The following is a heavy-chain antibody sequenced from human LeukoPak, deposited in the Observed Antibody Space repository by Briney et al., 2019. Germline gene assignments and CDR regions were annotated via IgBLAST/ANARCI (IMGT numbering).Heavy chain of an antibody. CDR1: GFTFSNYA. Sequence: GESLILSCAASGFTFSNYAMNWVRQAPGKGLEWVSAISGSGAVTFNADSVKGRFTISRDNSQNTLYLQMNSLRAEDTAVYYCAKDLSGGWYPYYFDFWGGGTLVTVSS. CDR2: ISGSGAVT. J-gene: IGHJ4*02. CDR3: AKDLSGGWYPYYFDF. V-gene: IGHV3-23*01. D-gene: IGHD6-19*01.